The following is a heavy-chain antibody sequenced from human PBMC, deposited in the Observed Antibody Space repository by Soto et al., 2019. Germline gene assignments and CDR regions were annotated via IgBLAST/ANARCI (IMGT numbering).Heavy chain of an antibody. CDR3: ARDRITGTTLWFDP. Sequence: VKLVQSGAELKKPGSPVKASSKASGGTFSSFAISWVRQAPGKGLGWMGGIIPIFGTANYAQKFQGRVTITADKSTSTAYMELSSLRSEDTAVYYCARDRITGTTLWFDPWGQGTLVSVSS. CDR2: IIPIFGTA. D-gene: IGHD1-7*01. CDR1: GGTFSSFA. V-gene: IGHV1-69*06. J-gene: IGHJ5*02.